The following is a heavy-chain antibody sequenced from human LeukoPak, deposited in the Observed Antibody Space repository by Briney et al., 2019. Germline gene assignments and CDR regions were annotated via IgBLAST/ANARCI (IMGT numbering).Heavy chain of an antibody. D-gene: IGHD6-19*01. V-gene: IGHV4-39*01. CDR2: IYYNGNT. CDR1: GASISTHTYY. J-gene: IGHJ4*02. CDR3: ARHDAAAVVEY. Sequence: PSETLSLTCTVSGASISTHTYYWGWIRQPPGKGLEWIGSIYYNGNTYYNPSLKSRVTISVDTSKNQFSLELRSVIAAVYYCARHDAAAVVEYWGQGTLVTVSS.